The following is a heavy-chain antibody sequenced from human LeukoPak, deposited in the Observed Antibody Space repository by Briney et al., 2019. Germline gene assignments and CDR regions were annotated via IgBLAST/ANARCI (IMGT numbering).Heavy chain of an antibody. Sequence: ASVKVSCTASGYTFTSYGISWVRQAPGQGLEWMGWISAYNGNTNYAQKLQGRVTMTTDTSTSTAYMELSSLRSEDTAVYYCARDLCSSTSCYTPGLYYYYYMDVWGKGTTVTVSS. CDR2: ISAYNGNT. V-gene: IGHV1-18*01. CDR1: GYTFTSYG. CDR3: ARDLCSSTSCYTPGLYYYYYMDV. D-gene: IGHD2-2*02. J-gene: IGHJ6*03.